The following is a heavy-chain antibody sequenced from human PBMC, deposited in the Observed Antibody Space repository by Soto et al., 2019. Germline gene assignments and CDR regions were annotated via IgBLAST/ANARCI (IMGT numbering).Heavy chain of an antibody. V-gene: IGHV3-23*01. Sequence: GGSLGPSCASSGLTFSGYTMNWVRQAPGKGLQWVSAISGSGGSTYSADPVKGRFTISRDNPKNTLYLQMNSLRAEDTAVYYCAKKKPPRLIVVVSKPQYYFDYWGQGTLVTV. J-gene: IGHJ4*02. CDR1: GLTFSGYT. CDR2: ISGSGGST. CDR3: AKKKPPRLIVVVSKPQYYFDY. D-gene: IGHD3-22*01.